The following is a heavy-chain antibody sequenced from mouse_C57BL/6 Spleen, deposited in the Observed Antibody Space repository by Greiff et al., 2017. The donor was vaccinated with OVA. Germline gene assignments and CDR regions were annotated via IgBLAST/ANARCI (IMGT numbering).Heavy chain of an antibody. CDR1: GYSFTGYY. V-gene: IGHV1-42*01. J-gene: IGHJ2*01. CDR3: ARSGYYGSKAIDY. CDR2: INPSTGGT. D-gene: IGHD1-1*01. Sequence: EVQLQQSGPELVKPGASVKISCKASGYSFTGYYMNWVKQSPEKSLEWIGEINPSTGGTTYNQKFKAKATLTVDKSSSTAYMQLKSLTSEDSAVYYCARSGYYGSKAIDYWGQGTTLTVSS.